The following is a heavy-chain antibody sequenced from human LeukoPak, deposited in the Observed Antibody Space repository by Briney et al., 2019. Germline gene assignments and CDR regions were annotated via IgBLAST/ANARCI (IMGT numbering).Heavy chain of an antibody. V-gene: IGHV4-30-4*08. D-gene: IGHD6-13*01. CDR2: IYYSGST. CDR3: ARGDLYSSSWSD. J-gene: IGHJ4*02. CDR1: GDSITRGDYY. Sequence: SQTLFLTCTVSGDSITRGDYYWTWIRQPPGKGLEWIGYIYYSGSTYYNPSLKSRVTISVDTSKNQFSLKLSSVTAADTAVYYCARGDLYSSSWSDWGQGTLVTVSS.